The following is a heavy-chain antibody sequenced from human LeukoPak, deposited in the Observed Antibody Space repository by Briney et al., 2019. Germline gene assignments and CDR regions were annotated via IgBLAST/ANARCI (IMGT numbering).Heavy chain of an antibody. J-gene: IGHJ5*02. V-gene: IGHV3-23*01. CDR3: AKDGSRVVPAARPWFANWFDP. CDR1: GFTFSSYA. CDR2: TSSSGGST. Sequence: GGSLRLSCAASGFTFSSYAMSLVRLAPGKGLEWVSATSSSGGSTYYADSVMGRFTISRYNSKNTLYLQMNSLRAEDTAVYYCAKDGSRVVPAARPWFANWFDPWGQGTLVTVSS. D-gene: IGHD2-2*01.